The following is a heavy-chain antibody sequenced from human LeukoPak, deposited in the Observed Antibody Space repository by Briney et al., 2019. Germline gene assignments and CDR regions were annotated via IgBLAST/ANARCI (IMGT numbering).Heavy chain of an antibody. CDR2: IYYSGST. J-gene: IGHJ4*02. CDR3: AREHLYYYDSSGFDY. CDR1: GGSISSSSYY. Sequence: SETLSLTCTDSGGSISSSSYYWGWIRQPPGKGLEWIGSIYYSGSTYYNPSLKSRVTISVDTSKNQFSLKLSSVTAADTAVYYCAREHLYYYDSSGFDYWGQGTLVTVSS. D-gene: IGHD3-22*01. V-gene: IGHV4-39*02.